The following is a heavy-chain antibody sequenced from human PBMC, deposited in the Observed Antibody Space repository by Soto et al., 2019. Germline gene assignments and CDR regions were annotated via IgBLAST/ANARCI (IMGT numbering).Heavy chain of an antibody. D-gene: IGHD2-15*01. CDR2: INPNSGGT. Sequence: ASVKVSCKASGYTFTGYYMHWVRQAPGQGLEWMGWINPNSGGTNYAQKFQGRVTMTRDTSISTAYMELSRLRSDDTAVYYCAITQTAEYCGGGSCTYYYYYGMDVWGQGTTVTVSS. V-gene: IGHV1-2*02. CDR3: AITQTAEYCGGGSCTYYYYYGMDV. J-gene: IGHJ6*02. CDR1: GYTFTGYY.